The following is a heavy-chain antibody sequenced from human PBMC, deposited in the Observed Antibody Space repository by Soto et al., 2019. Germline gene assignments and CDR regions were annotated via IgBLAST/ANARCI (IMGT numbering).Heavy chain of an antibody. Sequence: SETLSLTWTVSGGSIRNVYWSWIRQAPGKGLEWIGFIFHSGNAKYNPSLKRRVTISVDTSKNHFSLSMVSVTAAYTPVYFCARAHAPTLPFDHLAKGTLVTVSS. CDR3: ARAHAPTLPFDH. CDR1: GGSIRNVY. D-gene: IGHD2-15*01. V-gene: IGHV4-59*01. J-gene: IGHJ4*01. CDR2: IFHSGNA.